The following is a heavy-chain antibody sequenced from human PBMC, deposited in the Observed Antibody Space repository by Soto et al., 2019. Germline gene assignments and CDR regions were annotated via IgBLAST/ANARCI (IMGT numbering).Heavy chain of an antibody. Sequence: GESLKISCKGSGYSFTSYWISWVRQMPGKGLEWMGRIDPSDSYTNYSPSFQGHVTISADKSISTAYLQWSSLKASDTAMYYCASRVDYYDSSGYYYYFDYWGQGTLVTVSS. J-gene: IGHJ4*02. D-gene: IGHD3-22*01. CDR2: IDPSDSYT. CDR3: ASRVDYYDSSGYYYYFDY. CDR1: GYSFTSYW. V-gene: IGHV5-10-1*01.